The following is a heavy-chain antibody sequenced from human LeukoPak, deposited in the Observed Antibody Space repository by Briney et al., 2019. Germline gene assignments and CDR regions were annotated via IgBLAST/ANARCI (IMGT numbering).Heavy chain of an antibody. CDR1: GYSITRGYY. D-gene: IGHD6-13*01. J-gene: IGHJ4*01. CDR2: IYYSGST. Sequence: SETLSLTCIVSGYSITRGYYWGWIRQPPGKGLEWIGSIYYSGSTYYNPSLKSRVTISVDTSKNQFSLNLSSVTAADTAVYYCARPGYRSSWLFDFWGQGTLVTVSS. CDR3: ARPGYRSSWLFDF. V-gene: IGHV4-38-2*02.